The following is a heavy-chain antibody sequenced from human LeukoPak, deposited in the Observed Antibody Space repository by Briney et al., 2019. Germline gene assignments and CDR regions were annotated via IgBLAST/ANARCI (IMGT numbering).Heavy chain of an antibody. D-gene: IGHD3-22*01. CDR3: ARGVHVRKYDSNENCLDP. Sequence: ASVKVSCKASGYTFTNYYIHWVRQAPGQGLEWMGLINPSNHRTNYAQRFQGRVTMTRDMSTSTVYMELSSLRSEDTAVFYCARGVHVRKYDSNENCLDPWGQGTLVTVSS. CDR1: GYTFTNYY. J-gene: IGHJ5*02. CDR2: INPSNHRT. V-gene: IGHV1-46*01.